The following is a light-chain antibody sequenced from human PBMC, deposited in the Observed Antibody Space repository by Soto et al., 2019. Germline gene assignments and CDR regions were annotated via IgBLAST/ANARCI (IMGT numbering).Light chain of an antibody. J-gene: IGKJ1*01. CDR3: QQCYSSPPT. V-gene: IGKV1-39*01. CDR1: QSISNH. Sequence: DIQMTQSPSSLSASVEDRVIITCRASQSISNHLNWYQQKPGKAPKLLIFAASSLQSGVPSRFSGSRSGPDFTLTISSLQPEDFATYYCQQCYSSPPTFGQGTKVDNK. CDR2: AAS.